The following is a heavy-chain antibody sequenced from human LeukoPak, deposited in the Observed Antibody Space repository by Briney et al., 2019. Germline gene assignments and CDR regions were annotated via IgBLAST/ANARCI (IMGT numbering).Heavy chain of an antibody. J-gene: IGHJ5*02. Sequence: PGGSLRLSCAASGFTFSSYEMNWVRQAPGKGLEWVSYISSSGSTIYYADSVKCRFTISRDNAKNSLYLQMNSLRAEDTAVYYCARDVEMATIREDWFDPWGQGTLVTVSS. CDR2: ISSSGSTI. CDR1: GFTFSSYE. CDR3: ARDVEMATIREDWFDP. D-gene: IGHD5-24*01. V-gene: IGHV3-48*03.